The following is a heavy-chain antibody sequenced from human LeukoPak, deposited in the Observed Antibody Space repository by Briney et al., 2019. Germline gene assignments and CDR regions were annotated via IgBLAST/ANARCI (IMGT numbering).Heavy chain of an antibody. CDR1: GGSISSGSYY. V-gene: IGHV4-61*02. CDR2: IYNTGST. Sequence: PSGTLSLTCTVSGGSISSGSYYWSWIRQPAGKGLEWIGRIYNTGSTNYNPSLKSRVTISVDRSKNQFSLKLSSVTAADTAVYYCARGIQGYGGNSYYMDVWGKGTTVTVSS. J-gene: IGHJ6*03. CDR3: ARGIQGYGGNSYYMDV. D-gene: IGHD4-23*01.